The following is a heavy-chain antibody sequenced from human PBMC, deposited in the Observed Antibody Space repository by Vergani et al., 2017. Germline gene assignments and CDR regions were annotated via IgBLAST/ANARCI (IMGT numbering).Heavy chain of an antibody. CDR2: IIPILCIA. J-gene: IGHJ4*02. Sequence: QVQLVQSGAEVKKPGSSVKVSCKASGGTFSSYTISWVRQAPGQGLEWMGRIIPILCIANYAKKFQGRVTITADKSTSTAYMELSSLRSEDTAVYYCARAAGSSCSDYWGQGTLVTVSS. CDR3: ARAAGSSCSDY. D-gene: IGHD6-19*01. V-gene: IGHV1-69*09. CDR1: GGTFSSYT.